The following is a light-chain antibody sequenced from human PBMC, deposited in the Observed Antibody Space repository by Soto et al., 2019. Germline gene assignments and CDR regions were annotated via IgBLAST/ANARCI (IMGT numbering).Light chain of an antibody. CDR2: ASS. V-gene: IGKV1-17*01. CDR3: LQHNSYPRT. J-gene: IGKJ1*01. Sequence: DINMTQSPSSLSASVGDRVTITCRTSQSISIYLNWYQQIPGKAPKLLIYASSNLHTGVPSRFSGSGSGTEFTLTISSLQPEDFATYYCLQHNSYPRTFGQGTKVDIK. CDR1: QSISIY.